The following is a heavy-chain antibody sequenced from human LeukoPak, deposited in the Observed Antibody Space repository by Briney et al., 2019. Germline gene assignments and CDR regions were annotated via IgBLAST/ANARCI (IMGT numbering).Heavy chain of an antibody. Sequence: PGGSLRLSCAASGFTFISYAMSWVCQAPGKGLEWVSAISASGVSTYYADSVKGRFTISRDNSKNTLYLQMNSLRAEGTAVYYCAKHRDSGWYSPFDYWGQRTLVTVSS. CDR1: GFTFISYA. D-gene: IGHD6-19*01. CDR3: AKHRDSGWYSPFDY. V-gene: IGHV3-23*01. CDR2: ISASGVST. J-gene: IGHJ4*02.